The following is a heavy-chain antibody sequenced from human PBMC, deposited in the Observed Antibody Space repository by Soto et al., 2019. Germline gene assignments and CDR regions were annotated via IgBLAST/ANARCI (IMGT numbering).Heavy chain of an antibody. D-gene: IGHD6-19*01. CDR2: IYYSGST. Sequence: NPSETLSLTCTVSGGSISSYYWSWIRQPPGKGLEWIGYIYYSGSTNYNPSLKSRVTISVDTSKNQFSLKLSSVTAADTAVYYCATLAVAGLNFDYWGQGTLVTVSS. CDR1: GGSISSYY. J-gene: IGHJ4*02. CDR3: ATLAVAGLNFDY. V-gene: IGHV4-59*08.